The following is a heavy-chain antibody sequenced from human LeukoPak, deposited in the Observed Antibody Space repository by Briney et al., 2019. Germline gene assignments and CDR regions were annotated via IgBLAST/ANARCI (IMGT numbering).Heavy chain of an antibody. Sequence: GASVKVSCKASGYTFTGYYMHWVRQAPGQGLEWMGWINPNSGGTNYAQKFQDRVTMTRDTSISTAYMGLSRLRSDDTAVYYCARDELGALYYYYGMDVWGQGTTVTVSS. CDR3: ARDELGALYYYYGMDV. V-gene: IGHV1-2*02. CDR1: GYTFTGYY. D-gene: IGHD1-26*01. CDR2: INPNSGGT. J-gene: IGHJ6*02.